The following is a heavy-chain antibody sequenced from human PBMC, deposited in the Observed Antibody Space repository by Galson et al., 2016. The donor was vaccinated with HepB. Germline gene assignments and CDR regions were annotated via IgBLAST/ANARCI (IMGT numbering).Heavy chain of an antibody. Sequence: PALVKPTQTLTLTCTFSGFSLNTRGMGVGWIRQPPGKALEWLALIYWDDDKRFSPSLKNRLTITKDTSKNQVVLTVANMNPVDTGTYFCARTMWVQVTFENWGQGTLVTVSS. J-gene: IGHJ4*02. V-gene: IGHV2-5*02. CDR3: ARTMWVQVTFEN. CDR2: IYWDDDK. D-gene: IGHD1-1*01. CDR1: GFSLNTRGMG.